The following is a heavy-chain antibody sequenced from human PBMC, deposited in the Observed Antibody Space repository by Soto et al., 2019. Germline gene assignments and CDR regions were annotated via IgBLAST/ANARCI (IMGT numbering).Heavy chain of an antibody. Sequence: VQLLESGGGLVQPGGSLRLSCAATGFAFSSYAMTWVRHAPGKGLEWVSALSGSGATTYYADSVKGRFTISRDNSKNTLSLEMNSLRAEDTAVYYCAKPPESSSTFYYYGLDVWGQGTTVTVSS. V-gene: IGHV3-23*01. CDR1: GFAFSSYA. CDR3: AKPPESSSTFYYYGLDV. CDR2: LSGSGATT. J-gene: IGHJ6*02. D-gene: IGHD2-2*01.